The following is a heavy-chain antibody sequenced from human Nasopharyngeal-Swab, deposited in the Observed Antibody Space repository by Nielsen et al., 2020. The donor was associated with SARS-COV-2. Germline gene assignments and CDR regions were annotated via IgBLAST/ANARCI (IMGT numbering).Heavy chain of an antibody. Sequence: TLSLTCTVSGGSISSGGYYWSWIRQHPGKGLEWIGHIYYSGSTYYNPSLKSRVTISIDTSKNQFSLKLSSVTAADTAVYYCLRGEFGGVIVLDAFDIWGQGTMVTVSS. CDR3: LRGEFGGVIVLDAFDI. V-gene: IGHV4-31*03. CDR2: IYYSGST. CDR1: GGSISSGGYY. J-gene: IGHJ3*02. D-gene: IGHD3-16*02.